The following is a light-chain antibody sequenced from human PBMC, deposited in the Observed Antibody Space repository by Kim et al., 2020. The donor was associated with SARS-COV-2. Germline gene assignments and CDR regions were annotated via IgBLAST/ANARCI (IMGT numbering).Light chain of an antibody. V-gene: IGLV3-1*01. Sequence: SYELTQPPSVSVSPGQTASITCSGDKLGDKYACWYQQKPGQSPVLVIYQDSKRPSGIPERFSGSNSGNTATLTISGTQAMDEADDYCQAWASSTVVLG. CDR1: KLGDKY. CDR2: QDS. J-gene: IGLJ2*01. CDR3: QAWASSTVV.